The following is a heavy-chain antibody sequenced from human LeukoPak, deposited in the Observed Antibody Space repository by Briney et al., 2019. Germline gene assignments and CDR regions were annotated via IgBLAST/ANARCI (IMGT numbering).Heavy chain of an antibody. J-gene: IGHJ4*02. V-gene: IGHV1-8*01. Sequence: ASVKVSCKASGYTFTSYDINWVRQATGQGLEWMGWMNPNSGNTGYAQKFQGRVTMTRNTSISTAYMELSSLRSEDTAVYYCASQGVTTPGAFDYWGQGTLVTVSS. D-gene: IGHD4-17*01. CDR1: GYTFTSYD. CDR2: MNPNSGNT. CDR3: ASQGVTTPGAFDY.